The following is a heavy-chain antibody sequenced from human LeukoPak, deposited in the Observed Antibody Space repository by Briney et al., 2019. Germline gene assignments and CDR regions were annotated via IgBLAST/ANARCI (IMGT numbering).Heavy chain of an antibody. D-gene: IGHD2-15*01. CDR3: ARDLGYCSGGSCYSGVRDY. CDR1: GGTFSSYA. J-gene: IGHJ4*02. V-gene: IGHV1-69*06. CDR2: IIPIFGTA. Sequence: SVKVSCKASGGTFSSYAISWVRQAPGQGLEWMGGIIPIFGTANYAQKFQGRVTITADKSTSTAYMGLSSLRSEDTAVYYCARDLGYCSGGSCYSGVRDYWGQGTLVTVSS.